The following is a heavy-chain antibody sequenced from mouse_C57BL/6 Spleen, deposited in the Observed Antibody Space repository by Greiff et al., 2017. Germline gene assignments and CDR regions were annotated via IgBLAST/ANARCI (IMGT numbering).Heavy chain of an antibody. CDR2: IDPSDSYT. CDR1: GYTFTSYW. Sequence: VQLQQPGAELVRPGTSVKLSCKASGYTFTSYWMHWVKQRPGQGLEWIGVIDPSDSYTNYNQKFKGKATLTVATSSSTAYMQLSSLTSEDSAVYYCAREVGFGTTVGTCFDYWGQGTTRTVSS. CDR3: AREVGFGTTVGTCFDY. V-gene: IGHV1-59*01. J-gene: IGHJ2*01. D-gene: IGHD1-1*01.